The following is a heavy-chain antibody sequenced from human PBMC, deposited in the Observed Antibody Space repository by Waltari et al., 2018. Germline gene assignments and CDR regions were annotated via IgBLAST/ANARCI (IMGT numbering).Heavy chain of an antibody. CDR1: GFTFDDYA. CDR2: ISWNSGSI. V-gene: IGHV3-9*01. Sequence: EVQLVESGVGLVQPGRSLRLSCAAPGFTFDDYALPWVRQAPGKGLECVSVISWNSGSIGYADSVKGRFTISRDNAKNSLYLQMNSLRAEDTALYYCAKDTRGFDYWGQGTLVTVSS. J-gene: IGHJ4*02. CDR3: AKDTRGFDY.